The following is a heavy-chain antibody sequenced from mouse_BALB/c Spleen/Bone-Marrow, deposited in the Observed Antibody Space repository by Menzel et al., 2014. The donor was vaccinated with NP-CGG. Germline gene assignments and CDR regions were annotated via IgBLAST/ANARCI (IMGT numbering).Heavy chain of an antibody. V-gene: IGHV1-54*01. CDR3: ARSTAVKDYFDY. Sequence: VQLQQSGAELVRPGTSVKVSCKASGYAFTNYLIEWLKQRPGQGLEWIGVLNPGSGGSHYNEKFKGKATLTADKSSSTAYMQISTMTSYDAAVYLCARSTAVKDYFDYWGQGATLTVSS. D-gene: IGHD1-1*01. J-gene: IGHJ2*01. CDR1: GYAFTNYL. CDR2: LNPGSGGS.